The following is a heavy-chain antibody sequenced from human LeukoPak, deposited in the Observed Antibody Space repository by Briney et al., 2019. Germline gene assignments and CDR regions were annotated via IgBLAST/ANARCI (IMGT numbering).Heavy chain of an antibody. V-gene: IGHV3-23*01. CDR1: GFTFSSYA. CDR3: AKSPVVVITSTFYDY. CDR2: ISGSGGST. J-gene: IGHJ4*02. D-gene: IGHD3-22*01. Sequence: GGSLRLSCAASGFTFSSYAMHWVRQAPGKGLEWVSAISGSGGSTYYADSVKGRFTISRDNSKNTLYLQMNSLRAEDTAVYYCAKSPVVVITSTFYDYWGQGTLVTVSS.